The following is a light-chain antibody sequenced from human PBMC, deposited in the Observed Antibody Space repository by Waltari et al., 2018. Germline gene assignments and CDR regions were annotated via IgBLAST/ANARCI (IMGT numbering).Light chain of an antibody. CDR2: WAS. J-gene: IGKJ1*01. CDR1: QSVLYSSNNKNY. CDR3: QQYYSTAWK. V-gene: IGKV4-1*01. Sequence: DIVMTQSPDSLAVSLGERATINCKSSQSVLYSSNNKNYLAWYQQKAGQPPKLLIYWASTRESGVPDRFSGSGSGTDFTLTISSLQAEDVAVYYCQQYYSTAWKFGQGTKVEIK.